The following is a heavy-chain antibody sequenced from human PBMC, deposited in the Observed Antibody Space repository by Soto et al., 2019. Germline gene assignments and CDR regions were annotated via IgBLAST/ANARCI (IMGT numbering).Heavy chain of an antibody. CDR1: GGSFSGSY. V-gene: IGHV4-34*01. CDR3: GTVGSCSGGSCYPGAYDY. D-gene: IGHD2-15*01. Sequence: PSETLSLTCAVYGGSFSGSYWSWIRQPPGKVLEWVGEISHSGGTKYNPSLKSRVTISVDTSKNQFSLKLSSVTAADTAVYYCGTVGSCSGGSCYPGAYDYWGQGILVTVSS. CDR2: ISHSGGT. J-gene: IGHJ4*02.